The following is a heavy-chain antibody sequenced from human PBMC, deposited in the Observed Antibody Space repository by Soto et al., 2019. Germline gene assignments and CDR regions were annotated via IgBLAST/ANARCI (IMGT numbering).Heavy chain of an antibody. CDR2: ISYDGSDK. CDR1: GGPFSSYG. J-gene: IGHJ6*02. V-gene: IGHV3-30-3*01. CDR3: ARDLQVAIFGVVIRYYGMDV. Sequence: GGSLRLSCAASGGPFSSYGMHWVRQAPGQGLDWVAFISYDGSDKFYADSVKGRFTISRDNSKNTLYLQMNSLTTEDTALYYCARDLQVAIFGVVIRYYGMDVWGQGTTVTVSS. D-gene: IGHD3-3*01.